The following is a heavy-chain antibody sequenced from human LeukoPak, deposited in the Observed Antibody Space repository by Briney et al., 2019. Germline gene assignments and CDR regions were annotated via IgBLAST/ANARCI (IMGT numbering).Heavy chain of an antibody. J-gene: IGHJ5*02. D-gene: IGHD3-3*01. CDR1: GFTFSSYG. Sequence: GGSLRLSCAASGFTFSSYGMHWVRQAPGKGLEWVSSISSSSSYIYYADSVKGRFTISRDNAKNSLYLQMNSLRAEDTAVYYCARDPQITIFGVVTQPGWFDPWGQGTLVTVSS. CDR3: ARDPQITIFGVVTQPGWFDP. V-gene: IGHV3-21*01. CDR2: ISSSSSYI.